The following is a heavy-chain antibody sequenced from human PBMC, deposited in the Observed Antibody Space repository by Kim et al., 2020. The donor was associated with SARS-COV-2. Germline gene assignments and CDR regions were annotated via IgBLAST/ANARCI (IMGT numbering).Heavy chain of an antibody. CDR1: GYTFTSYD. CDR2: MNPNSGNT. CDR3: ARGGGTGDIVVVPAADAFDI. D-gene: IGHD2-2*01. V-gene: IGHV1-8*01. Sequence: ASVKVSCKASGYTFTSYDINWVRQATGQGLEWMGWMNPNSGNTGYAQKFQGRVTMTRNTSISTAYMELSSLRSEDTAMYYCARGGGTGDIVVVPAADAFDIWGQGTMVTVSS. J-gene: IGHJ3*02.